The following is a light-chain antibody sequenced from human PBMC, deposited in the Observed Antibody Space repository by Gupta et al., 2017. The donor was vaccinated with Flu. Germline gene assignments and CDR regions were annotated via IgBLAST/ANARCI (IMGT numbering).Light chain of an antibody. CDR3: QQEGDLPLT. J-gene: IGKJ4*01. CDR2: DAS. Sequence: DIKMTQSPSSLSASVGDRVTITCQASQDINNYLSWYQKKPGKAPNLLIYDASRLETGVPSRFSGSGSGTDFTFTISSLQPEDFATYYCQQEGDLPLTFGGGTKVE. CDR1: QDINNY. V-gene: IGKV1-33*01.